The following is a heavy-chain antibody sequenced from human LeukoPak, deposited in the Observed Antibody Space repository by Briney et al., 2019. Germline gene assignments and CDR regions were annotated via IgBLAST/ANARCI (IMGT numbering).Heavy chain of an antibody. CDR2: IKQDGSEK. V-gene: IGHV3-7*01. Sequence: GGSLRLSCAASGFNFSSYWMSWVRQAPGKGLEWMANIKQDGSEKYYVDSVKGRFTISRDNAKNSLYLQMNSLRAEDTAVYYCARAPLYNWNYFYFDYWGQGTLVTVSS. J-gene: IGHJ4*02. CDR3: ARAPLYNWNYFYFDY. D-gene: IGHD1-7*01. CDR1: GFNFSSYW.